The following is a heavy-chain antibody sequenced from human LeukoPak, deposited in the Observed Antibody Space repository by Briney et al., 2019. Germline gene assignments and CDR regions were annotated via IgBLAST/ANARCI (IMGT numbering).Heavy chain of an antibody. J-gene: IGHJ4*02. CDR3: ARHGPSYYFDY. V-gene: IGHV3-23*01. CDR2: ISGSGGST. D-gene: IGHD3-16*01. CDR1: GFTFSSYA. Sequence: GGSLRLSCAASGFTFSSYAMSWVRQAPGKGLEWVSAISGSGGSTYYADSVKGRFTISRDNAKNSLYLQMNSLRTEDTAVYYCARHGPSYYFDYWGQGTLVTVSS.